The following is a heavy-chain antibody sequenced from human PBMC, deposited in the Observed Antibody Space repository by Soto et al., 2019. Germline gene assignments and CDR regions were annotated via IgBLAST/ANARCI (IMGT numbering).Heavy chain of an antibody. CDR1: GFTFSSYG. D-gene: IGHD3-16*01. CDR2: IWYDGSNK. Sequence: QVQLVESGGGVVQPGRSLRLSCAASGFTFSSYGMHWVRQAPGKGLEWVAVIWYDGSNKYYADSVKGRFTISRDNSKNTLYLQMNSLRAEDTAVYYCARNLYVGGSATSGDAFDIWGQGTMVTVSS. V-gene: IGHV3-33*01. J-gene: IGHJ3*02. CDR3: ARNLYVGGSATSGDAFDI.